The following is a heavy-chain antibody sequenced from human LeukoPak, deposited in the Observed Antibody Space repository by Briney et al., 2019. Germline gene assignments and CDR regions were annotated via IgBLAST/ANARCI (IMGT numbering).Heavy chain of an antibody. CDR2: IYYSGST. D-gene: IGHD2-8*02. J-gene: IGHJ3*02. CDR3: ASQLTGGAFDI. Sequence: PSETLSLTCTVSGGSISSYYWSWIRQPPGKGLEWIGSIYYSGSTYYNPSLKSRVTISVDTSKNQFSLKLSSVTAADTAVYYCASQLTGGAFDIWGQGTMVTVSS. V-gene: IGHV4-39*01. CDR1: GGSISSYY.